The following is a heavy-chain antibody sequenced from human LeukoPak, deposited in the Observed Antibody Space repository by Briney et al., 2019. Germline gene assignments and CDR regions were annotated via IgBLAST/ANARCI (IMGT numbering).Heavy chain of an antibody. CDR3: ARDSRTLSSGWLDRFDP. CDR2: ISYTADT. J-gene: IGHJ5*02. Sequence: PSETLSLTCTVSGGSISSYYWNWIRQSPGKGLEWIGHISYTADTNYNPSLESRVTMSVDTSKNQFSLKVTSVTAADTAVYYCARDSRTLSSGWLDRFDPWGQGTLVTVSS. CDR1: GGSISSYY. D-gene: IGHD6-19*01. V-gene: IGHV4-59*01.